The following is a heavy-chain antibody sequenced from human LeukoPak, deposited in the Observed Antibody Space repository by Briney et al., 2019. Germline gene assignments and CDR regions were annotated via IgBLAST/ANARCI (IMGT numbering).Heavy chain of an antibody. CDR2: IYPGDSDS. D-gene: IGHD3-3*01. CDR3: ARSTRGFLSHFDY. CDR1: GYSFTSYW. J-gene: IGHJ4*02. V-gene: IGHV5-51*01. Sequence: GESLKISCKGSGYSFTSYWIGWVRQLPGKGLEWMGIIYPGDSDSRYSPSFQGQVTISADKSISTAYLQWSSLKASDTAMYYCARSTRGFLSHFDYWGQGTLVTVSS.